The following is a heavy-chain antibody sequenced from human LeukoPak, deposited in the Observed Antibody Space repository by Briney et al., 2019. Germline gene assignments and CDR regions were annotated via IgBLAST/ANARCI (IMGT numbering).Heavy chain of an antibody. CDR3: VRRGDASSGWGDHDF. J-gene: IGHJ4*02. D-gene: IGHD6-19*01. CDR1: GFAFNRNA. Sequence: GGSLRLSCAASGFAFNRNAISWVRQAPGKGLEWVSTIGGSGDKTFYADSVKGRFTISRDNSKNTVHLQMNSLTGEDTALYYCVRRGDASSGWGDHDFWGQGALVTVSS. CDR2: IGGSGDKT. V-gene: IGHV3-23*01.